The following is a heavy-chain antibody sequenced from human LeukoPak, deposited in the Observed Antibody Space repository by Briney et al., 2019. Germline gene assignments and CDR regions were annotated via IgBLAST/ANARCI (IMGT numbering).Heavy chain of an antibody. Sequence: PGGSLRLSCAASGFTFSNYGMYWVRQAPGTGLEWVAFIRYDGSNEYYVDSVKGRFTISRDNSKNTLYLQMNSLRVEDTALYYCAKDGRAGTWYGSHLDYWGQGTLVTVSS. CDR3: AKDGRAGTWYGSHLDY. V-gene: IGHV3-30*02. CDR1: GFTFSNYG. CDR2: IRYDGSNE. J-gene: IGHJ4*02. D-gene: IGHD6-13*01.